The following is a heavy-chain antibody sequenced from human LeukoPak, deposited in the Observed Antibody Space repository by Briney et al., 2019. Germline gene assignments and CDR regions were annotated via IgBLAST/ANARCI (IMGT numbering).Heavy chain of an antibody. CDR3: AREASGSDNYYCYF. J-gene: IGHJ4*02. Sequence: GGSLRLSCAASGFTFSTYWMQWVRQAPGKGPVWVGRIHKDGKNPKYADSVEGRFTISRDNAKNTLYLQMNSLRAEDTAVYYCAREASGSDNYYCYFWGQGTLVTVSS. V-gene: IGHV3-74*01. CDR1: GFTFSTYW. D-gene: IGHD3-10*01. CDR2: IHKDGKNP.